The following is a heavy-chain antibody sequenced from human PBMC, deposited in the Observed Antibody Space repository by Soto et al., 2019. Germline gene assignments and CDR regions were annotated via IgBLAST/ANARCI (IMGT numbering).Heavy chain of an antibody. CDR1: GFTFGSYW. CDR2: IKWDASEK. D-gene: IGHD3-10*01. Sequence: PGGSLRLSCAASGFTFGSYWMSWVRQAPGKGPEWLATIKWDASEKKYVDSVKGRFTTSRDNAKNALYLQMDSLRAEDTAVYYFARDSGYGSRASVNHYLDYWGQVTLVTVSP. V-gene: IGHV3-7*01. CDR3: ARDSGYGSRASVNHYLDY. J-gene: IGHJ4*01.